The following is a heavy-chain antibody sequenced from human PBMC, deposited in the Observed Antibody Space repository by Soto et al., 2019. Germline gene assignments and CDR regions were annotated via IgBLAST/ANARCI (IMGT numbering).Heavy chain of an antibody. CDR1: GFTFSSYA. J-gene: IGHJ4*02. D-gene: IGHD3-3*01. V-gene: IGHV3-30*04. CDR3: AREIERLLGY. Sequence: QVQLVESGGGVVQPGRSLRLSCAASGFTFSSYAMHWVRQAPGKGLEWVAVISYDGRNKYYADSVKGRFTISRDNSKNPLYLQMTGLRAEDTAVYYCAREIERLLGYWGQGTLVTVSS. CDR2: ISYDGRNK.